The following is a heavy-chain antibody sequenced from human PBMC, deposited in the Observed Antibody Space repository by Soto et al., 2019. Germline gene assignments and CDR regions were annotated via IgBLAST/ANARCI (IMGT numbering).Heavy chain of an antibody. CDR3: ARDLAGDYARYYGMDV. CDR1: GGTFSSYA. D-gene: IGHD4-17*01. J-gene: IGHJ6*02. CDR2: IIPIFGTA. V-gene: IGHV1-69*13. Sequence: GASVKVSCKASGGTFSSYAISWVRQAPGQGLEWVGGIIPIFGTASYAQKFQGRVTITADESTSTAYMELSSLRSEDTAVYYCARDLAGDYARYYGMDVWGQGTTVTVSS.